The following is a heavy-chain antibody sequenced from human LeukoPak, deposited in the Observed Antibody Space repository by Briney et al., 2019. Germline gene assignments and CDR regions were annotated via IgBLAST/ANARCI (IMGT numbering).Heavy chain of an antibody. V-gene: IGHV1-8*01. CDR1: GYTFTSYD. Sequence: ASVKVSCKASGYTFTSYDINWVRQATGQGLEWMGWMNPNSGNTGYAQKFQGRVTMTRNTSISTAYMELSSLRSEDTAVYYCARDSSQINYYYYYMDVWGKGTTVTVSS. J-gene: IGHJ6*03. CDR2: MNPNSGNT. D-gene: IGHD1-26*01. CDR3: ARDSSQINYYYYYMDV.